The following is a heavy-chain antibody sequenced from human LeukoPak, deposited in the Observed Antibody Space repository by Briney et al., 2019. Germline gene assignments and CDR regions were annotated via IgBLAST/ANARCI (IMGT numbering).Heavy chain of an antibody. CDR3: ARAGEESYYFDY. D-gene: IGHD3-10*01. V-gene: IGHV3-30*03. Sequence: GGSLRLSCAASGFTFSNYWMHWVRQAPGKGLEWVAVISYDGSNKYYADSVKGRFTISRDNSKNTLYLQMNSLRAEDTAVYYCARAGEESYYFDYWGQGTLVTVSS. J-gene: IGHJ4*02. CDR2: ISYDGSNK. CDR1: GFTFSNYW.